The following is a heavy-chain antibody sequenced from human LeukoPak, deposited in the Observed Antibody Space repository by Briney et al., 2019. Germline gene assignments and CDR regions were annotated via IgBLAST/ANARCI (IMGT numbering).Heavy chain of an antibody. Sequence: GGSLRLSCAASGFTFSDYYMSWIRQAPGKGLEWVSYISSSGSTIYYADSVKGRFTISRDNAKNSLYLQMNSLRAEDTAVYYCTTFSDCTSSICYTNYWGQGTLVTVSS. J-gene: IGHJ4*02. CDR1: GFTFSDYY. V-gene: IGHV3-11*01. CDR2: ISSSGSTI. CDR3: TTFSDCTSSICYTNY. D-gene: IGHD2-2*02.